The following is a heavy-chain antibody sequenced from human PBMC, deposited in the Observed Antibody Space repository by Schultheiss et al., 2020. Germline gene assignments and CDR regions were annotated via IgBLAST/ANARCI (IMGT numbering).Heavy chain of an antibody. J-gene: IGHJ5*02. Sequence: GESLRLSCAASGFTFSSYAMHWVRQAPGKGLEWVAVISYDGSNKYYADSVKGRFTISRDNAKNSLYLQMNSLRAEDTAVYYCAKETCPISPHWYCSSTSFRNWFDPWGQGTLVTVSS. CDR3: AKETCPISPHWYCSSTSFRNWFDP. CDR1: GFTFSSYA. V-gene: IGHV3-30*04. D-gene: IGHD2-2*01. CDR2: ISYDGSNK.